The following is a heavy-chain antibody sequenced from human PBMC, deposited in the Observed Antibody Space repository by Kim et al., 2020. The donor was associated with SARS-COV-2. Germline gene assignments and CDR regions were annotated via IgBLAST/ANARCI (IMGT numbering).Heavy chain of an antibody. CDR2: IAYDGSNK. D-gene: IGHD3-16*01. Sequence: GGSLRLSCAASGFTFSSYAMHWVRQAPGKGLECVSVIAYDGSNKYYADSVKGRFSISRDNSKNTVYLQMNSLRAEDTAVYYCAKEGGYSFDPYGQG. J-gene: IGHJ5*02. CDR3: AKEGGYSFDP. CDR1: GFTFSSYA. V-gene: IGHV3-30*14.